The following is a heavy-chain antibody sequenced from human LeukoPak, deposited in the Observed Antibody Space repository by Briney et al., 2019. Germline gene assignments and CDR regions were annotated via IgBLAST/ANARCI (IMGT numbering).Heavy chain of an antibody. CDR1: GFTFSDYY. J-gene: IGHJ3*02. D-gene: IGHD2-2*01. CDR3: ARDPTHRYCSSTSCRDAFDI. CDR2: ISSSGSTI. V-gene: IGHV3-11*01. Sequence: PGGSLRLSCAASGFTFSDYYMSWIRLAPGKGLEWVSYISSSGSTIYYADSVKGRFTISRDNAKNSLYLQMNSLRAEDTAVYYCARDPTHRYCSSTSCRDAFDIWGQGTMVTVSS.